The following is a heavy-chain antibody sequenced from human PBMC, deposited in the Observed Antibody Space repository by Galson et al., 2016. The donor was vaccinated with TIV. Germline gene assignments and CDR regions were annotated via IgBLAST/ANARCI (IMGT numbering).Heavy chain of an antibody. CDR2: INPKTGGT. D-gene: IGHD3-10*01. Sequence: SVKVSCKASGYTFSDHYIHWVRQAPGRGLEWMGWINPKTGGTIYGQKFHGRVTLTRDTTVNTVYMEVRRLRSDDTAMFYCARGYGSDPDFWGQGTLVTVSS. V-gene: IGHV1-2*02. J-gene: IGHJ4*01. CDR3: ARGYGSDPDF. CDR1: GYTFSDHY.